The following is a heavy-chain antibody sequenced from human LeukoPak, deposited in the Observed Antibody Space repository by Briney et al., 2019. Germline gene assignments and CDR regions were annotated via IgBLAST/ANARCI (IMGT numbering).Heavy chain of an antibody. CDR1: GFTFSSYA. V-gene: IGHV3-30*04. D-gene: IGHD6-13*01. CDR2: ISYDGSNK. J-gene: IGHJ4*02. CDR3: ARDADSSSWYRGYFDY. Sequence: GSLRLSCTASGFTFSSYAMHWVRQAPGKGLEWVAVISYDGSNKYYADSVKGRFTISRDNSKNTLYLQMNSLRAEDTAVYYCARDADSSSWYRGYFDYWGQGTLVTVSS.